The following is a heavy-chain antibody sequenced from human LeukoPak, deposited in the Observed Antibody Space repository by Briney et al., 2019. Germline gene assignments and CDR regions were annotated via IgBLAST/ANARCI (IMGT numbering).Heavy chain of an antibody. V-gene: IGHV1-2*02. CDR2: INPNSGGT. CDR3: ARDPNAFDI. CDR1: GYTFTGYY. Sequence: ASVKVSCKASGYTFTGYYMHWVRPAPGQGLEWRGWINPNSGGTNYAQKLQGRVTMTRDTSISTAYMELSRLRSDGTAVYYCARDPNAFDIWGQGTMVTVSS. J-gene: IGHJ3*02.